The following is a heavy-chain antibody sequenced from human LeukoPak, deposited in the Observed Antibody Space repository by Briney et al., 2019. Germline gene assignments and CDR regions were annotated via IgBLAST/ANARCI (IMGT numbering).Heavy chain of an antibody. V-gene: IGHV4-59*01. J-gene: IGHJ4*02. CDR3: ARGYQLPAD. Sequence: SETLSLTCTVSGGSISSYYWSWIRQPPGKGLEWIGYIYYSGSTNYNPSLKSRVTISVDTSKNQFSLKLSSVTAADTAVYYCARGYQLPADWGQGTLVTVSS. CDR2: IYYSGST. D-gene: IGHD2-2*01. CDR1: GGSISSYY.